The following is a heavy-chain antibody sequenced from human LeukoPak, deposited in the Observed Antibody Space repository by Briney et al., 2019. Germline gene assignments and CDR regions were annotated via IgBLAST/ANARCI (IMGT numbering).Heavy chain of an antibody. CDR3: ASSLTVTNPPEFDY. CDR2: IYYSGSN. CDR1: GGSLSSGDYY. Sequence: SQTLSLTCTVSGGSLSSGDYYWSWIRQPPGKGLEWIGYIYYSGSNYYNPSLKSRATISVDTSKNQFSLKLSSVTAADTAVYYCASSLTVTNPPEFDYWGQGTLVTVSS. V-gene: IGHV4-30-4*01. J-gene: IGHJ4*02. D-gene: IGHD4-17*01.